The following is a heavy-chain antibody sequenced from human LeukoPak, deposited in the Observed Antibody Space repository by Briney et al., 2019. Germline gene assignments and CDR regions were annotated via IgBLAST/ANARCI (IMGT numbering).Heavy chain of an antibody. CDR2: IIPIFGSA. V-gene: IGHV1-69*13. CDR1: GGIFSSNA. CDR3: AFARPGIAAAGTWFDP. Sequence: AASVKVSCKASGGIFSSNAISWVRQAPGQGLEWMGGIIPIFGSANYAQKFQGRVTITADESTSTAYMELSSLRSEDTAVYYCAFARPGIAAAGTWFDPWGQGTLVTVSS. D-gene: IGHD6-13*01. J-gene: IGHJ5*02.